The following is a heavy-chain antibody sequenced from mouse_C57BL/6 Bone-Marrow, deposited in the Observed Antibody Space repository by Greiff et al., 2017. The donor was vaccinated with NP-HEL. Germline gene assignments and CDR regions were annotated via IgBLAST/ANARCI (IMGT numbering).Heavy chain of an antibody. CDR3: ARRDPQLYYEDYFDY. CDR2: IDPSDSYT. V-gene: IGHV1-50*01. Sequence: QVQLKQPGAGLVKPGASVKLSCKASGYTFTSYWMQWVKQRPGQGLEWIGEIDPSDSYTNYNQKFKGKATLTVDTSSSTAYMQLSSLTSEDSAVYYCARRDPQLYYEDYFDYWGQGTTLTVSS. CDR1: GYTFTSYW. J-gene: IGHJ2*01. D-gene: IGHD2-4*01.